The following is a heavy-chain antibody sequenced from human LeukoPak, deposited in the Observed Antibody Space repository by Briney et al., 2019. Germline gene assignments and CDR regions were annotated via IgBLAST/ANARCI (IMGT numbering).Heavy chain of an antibody. D-gene: IGHD3-10*01. Sequence: ASVKVSCKASGYTFTSYYMHWVRQAPGQGLEWMGIINPSGGSTSYAQKFQGRVTMTRDMSTSTVYMELSSLRSEDTAVYYCARGYGSGSYYPYDYYYYYMDVWGKGTTVTVSS. V-gene: IGHV1-46*01. CDR2: INPSGGST. J-gene: IGHJ6*03. CDR3: ARGYGSGSYYPYDYYYYYMDV. CDR1: GYTFTSYY.